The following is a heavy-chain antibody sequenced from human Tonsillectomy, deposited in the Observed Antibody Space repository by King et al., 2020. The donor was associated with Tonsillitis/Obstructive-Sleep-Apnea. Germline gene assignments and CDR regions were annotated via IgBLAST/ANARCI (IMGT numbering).Heavy chain of an antibody. J-gene: IGHJ4*02. CDR1: GGSISSFY. D-gene: IGHD3-22*01. V-gene: IGHV4-59*08. Sequence: QLQESGPGLVKPSETLSLTCTVSGGSISSFYWNWIRPPPGKGLEWIGYIYYSGSTNYNPSLKSRVTISVDTSKNQFSLKLSSVTAADTAVYYCARLDTDYYDSSGYYYGNLDYWGQGTLVTVSS. CDR3: ARLDTDYYDSSGYYYGNLDY. CDR2: IYYSGST.